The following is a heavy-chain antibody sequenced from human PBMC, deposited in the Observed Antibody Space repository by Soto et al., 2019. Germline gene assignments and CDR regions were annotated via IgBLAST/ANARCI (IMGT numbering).Heavy chain of an antibody. V-gene: IGHV3-15*01. D-gene: IGHD4-17*01. CDR3: ARGVPYGDLRD. J-gene: IGHJ4*02. CDR1: GFTFSNAW. Sequence: EVQLVESGGGLVKPGGSLRLSCAASGFTFSNAWMSWVRQAPGKGLEWVGRIKSKTDGGTTDYAAPVMGRFTIYSDNAKDPLYLQLNSLRAGDKSLYYCARGVPYGDLRDWGQGTLVTVSS. CDR2: IKSKTDGGTT.